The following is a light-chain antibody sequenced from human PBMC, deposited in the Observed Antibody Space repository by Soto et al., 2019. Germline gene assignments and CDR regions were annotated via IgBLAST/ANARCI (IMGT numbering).Light chain of an antibody. CDR2: DVS. CDR3: SSYTSSSANYV. V-gene: IGLV2-14*01. Sequence: QSALTQPASVSGSPGQSITISCTGTSSDVGGYNYVSWYQQHPGKAPKLMIYDVSNRPSGVSNRFSGSKSGNTASLTISVLQAEDEADYYCSSYTSSSANYVFGTGTKLTVL. CDR1: SSDVGGYNY. J-gene: IGLJ1*01.